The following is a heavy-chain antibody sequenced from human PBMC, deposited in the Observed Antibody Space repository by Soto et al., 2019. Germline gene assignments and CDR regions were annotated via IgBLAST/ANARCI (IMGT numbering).Heavy chain of an antibody. J-gene: IGHJ6*02. CDR2: INPNSGGT. V-gene: IGHV1-2*04. CDR3: ARDGAYSSGWHYYYYGMDV. D-gene: IGHD6-19*01. Sequence: QVQLVQSGAEVKKPGASVKVSCKASGYTFTGYYMHWVRQAPGQGLEWMGWINPNSGGTNYAQKFQGWVTMTRYKSIITAYMEVSRLRSDDTAVYYCARDGAYSSGWHYYYYGMDVWGQGTTVTVSS. CDR1: GYTFTGYY.